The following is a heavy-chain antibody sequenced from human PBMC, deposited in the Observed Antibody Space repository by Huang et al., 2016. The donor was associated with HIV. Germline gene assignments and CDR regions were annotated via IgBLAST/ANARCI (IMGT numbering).Heavy chain of an antibody. CDR3: ATKTAGMDI. V-gene: IGHV3-7*01. D-gene: IGHD1-7*01. CDR1: TFTFGADV. J-gene: IGHJ6*02. CDR2: IKQEESEK. Sequence: VESGGRSVQPGGSIKLSCVGSTFTFGADVMSWVRQPPGKGLEWVANIKQEESEKYYVDSVKGRFNISRDNARKVLFWEMDNLRVEDTAMYFCATKTAGMDIWGQGTTVTVSS.